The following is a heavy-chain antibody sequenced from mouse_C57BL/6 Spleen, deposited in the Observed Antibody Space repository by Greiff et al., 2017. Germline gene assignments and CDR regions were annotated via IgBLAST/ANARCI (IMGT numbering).Heavy chain of an antibody. CDR1: GYTFTSYW. J-gene: IGHJ4*01. CDR3: AVSSMDY. Sequence: QQSCKASGYTFTSYWMHWGKQRPGQGLEWIGEIDPSDSYTNYNQKFKGKSTLTVDKSSSTAYMQLSSLTSEDSAVYYCAVSSMDYWGQGTSVTVSS. CDR2: IDPSDSYT. V-gene: IGHV1-69*01.